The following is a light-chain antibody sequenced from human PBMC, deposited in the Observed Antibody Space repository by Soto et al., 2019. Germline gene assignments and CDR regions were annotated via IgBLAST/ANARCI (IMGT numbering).Light chain of an antibody. CDR2: DAS. J-gene: IGKJ1*01. CDR1: LSVNNY. V-gene: IGKV3-11*01. Sequence: EIVLTHSPATLALSPGERATLSCRASLSVNNYLAWYQQKNGQAPRLLIYDASNRDTGIPPRFSGMGSWTDCTLTISGLEPEDASVDYCQQRSNSPRTFGQGTKVDIK. CDR3: QQRSNSPRT.